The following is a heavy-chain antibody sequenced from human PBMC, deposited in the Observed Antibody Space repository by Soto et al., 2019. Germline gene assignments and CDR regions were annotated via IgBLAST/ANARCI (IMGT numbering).Heavy chain of an antibody. Sequence: PSETLSLTCTVSGGSISSSSYYWGWIRQPPGKGLEWIGSIYYSGSTYYNPSLKSRVTISVDTSKNQFSLKLSSVTAADTAVYYCARHCRNCYEWIGMDVRGHGTTVTVSS. J-gene: IGHJ6*02. D-gene: IGHD2-2*01. V-gene: IGHV4-39*01. CDR1: GGSISSSSYY. CDR2: IYYSGST. CDR3: ARHCRNCYEWIGMDV.